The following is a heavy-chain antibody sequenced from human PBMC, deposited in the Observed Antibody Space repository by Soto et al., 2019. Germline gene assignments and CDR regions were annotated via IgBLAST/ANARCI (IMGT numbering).Heavy chain of an antibody. V-gene: IGHV1-69*06. J-gene: IGHJ6*02. CDR2: IIPIFGTA. D-gene: IGHD3-3*01. CDR3: ATSPRYYDFWSGYYNHHYYYYGMDV. CDR1: GGTFSSYA. Sequence: SVKVSCKASGGTFSSYAISWVRQAPGQGLEWMGGIIPIFGTANYTQKFQGRVTITADKSTSTAYMELSSLRSEDTAVYYCATSPRYYDFWSGYYNHHYYYYGMDVWGQGTTVTVSS.